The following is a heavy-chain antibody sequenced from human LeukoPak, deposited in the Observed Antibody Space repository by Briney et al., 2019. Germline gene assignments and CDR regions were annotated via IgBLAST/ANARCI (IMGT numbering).Heavy chain of an antibody. J-gene: IGHJ5*02. V-gene: IGHV1-24*01. Sequence: ASVKVSCKVSGYTLTELSMHWVRQAPGKGLEWMGGFDPEDGETIYAQKFQGRVTMTEDTSTDTAYMELSSLRSEDTAVYYCARDLYYYDSSALNWFDPWGQGTLVTVSS. CDR3: ARDLYYYDSSALNWFDP. CDR2: FDPEDGET. CDR1: GYTLTELS. D-gene: IGHD3-22*01.